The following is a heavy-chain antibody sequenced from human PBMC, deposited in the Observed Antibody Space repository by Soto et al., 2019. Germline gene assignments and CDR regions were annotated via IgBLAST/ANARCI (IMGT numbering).Heavy chain of an antibody. V-gene: IGHV3-9*02. CDR2: IYWGSNKI. CDR1: GFTSHDCA. CDR3: VKDVSPGGADV. D-gene: IGHD3-10*01. Sequence: VQLVESGGGLVQPGRSLRLSCVASGFTSHDCAMHWVRQTPGKGLEWVSGIYWGSNKIDYADSVKGRFTISRDNAKNSLFLQMNSLSADDTALYYCVKDVSPGGADVWGQGTTVTVSS. J-gene: IGHJ6*02.